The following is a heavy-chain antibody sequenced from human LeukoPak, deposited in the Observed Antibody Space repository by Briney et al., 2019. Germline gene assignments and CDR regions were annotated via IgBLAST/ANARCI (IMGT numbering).Heavy chain of an antibody. CDR3: TREDRPYCPFAY. Sequence: SETLSPTCGVSGGSIDITNYWSWVRQAPGKGLEWIGEIAHDGTINYNPSLRSRVAMSLDRANNQFSLSLTSVTAADTAVYYCTREDRPYCPFAYWGQGVLVTVSS. J-gene: IGHJ4*02. D-gene: IGHD1-26*01. V-gene: IGHV4-4*02. CDR1: GGSIDITNY. CDR2: IAHDGTI.